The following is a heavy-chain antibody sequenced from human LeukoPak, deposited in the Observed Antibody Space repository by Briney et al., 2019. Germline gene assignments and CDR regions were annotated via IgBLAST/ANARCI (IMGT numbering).Heavy chain of an antibody. CDR1: GGSISSYY. CDR2: IYYSGST. D-gene: IGHD6-13*01. J-gene: IGHJ5*02. Sequence: PSETLSLTCTVSGGSISSYYWSWIRQPPGKGLEWIGYIYYSGSTNYNPSLKSRVTISVDTSKNQFSLKLSSVTAADTAVYYCARAYSTPAYNWFDPWGQGTLVTVSS. V-gene: IGHV4-59*12. CDR3: ARAYSTPAYNWFDP.